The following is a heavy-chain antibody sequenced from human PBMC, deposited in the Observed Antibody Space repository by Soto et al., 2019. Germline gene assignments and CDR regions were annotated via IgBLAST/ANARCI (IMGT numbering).Heavy chain of an antibody. J-gene: IGHJ4*02. Sequence: PSVTLSLTCTVSGGSISISSYYWGWIRQPPVKGLEWIGIIYYSWSAXXNPSLKSXXTISLDTSKNXFSLKXVSVTAADTAVYYCARHRGTISLTDHWGQGTLVTVS. CDR1: GGSISISSYY. V-gene: IGHV4-39*01. D-gene: IGHD3-10*01. CDR2: IYYSWSA. CDR3: ARHRGTISLTDH.